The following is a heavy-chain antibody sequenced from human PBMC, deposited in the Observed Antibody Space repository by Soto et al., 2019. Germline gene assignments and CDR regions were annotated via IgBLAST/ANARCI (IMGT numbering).Heavy chain of an antibody. CDR1: AYTFTNYY. Sequence: PGESLKISCNGSAYTFTNYYSGWVRQMPGKGLEWMGIIYPGDSETTYSPSFQGQVTFPVDKSLNTAYLQWSSLKASDTGIYYCSITRLYHGAAFDPWGHGTLVTVSS. CDR3: SITRLYHGAAFDP. CDR2: IYPGDSET. V-gene: IGHV5-51*01. D-gene: IGHD6-25*01. J-gene: IGHJ5*02.